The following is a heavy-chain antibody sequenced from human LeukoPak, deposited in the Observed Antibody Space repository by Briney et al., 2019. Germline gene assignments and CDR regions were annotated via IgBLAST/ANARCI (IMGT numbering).Heavy chain of an antibody. CDR3: ARVRTIAVTGGDFDY. V-gene: IGHV1-18*01. CDR1: GYTFTSYG. CDR2: ISAYNGNT. Sequence: ASVKVSCKASGYTFTSYGISWVRQAPGQGLEWMGWISAYNGNTNYAQKLQGRVTMTTDTSTSTAYMELRSLRSDDTAVYYCARVRTIAVTGGDFDYWGQGTLVTVSS. J-gene: IGHJ4*02. D-gene: IGHD6-19*01.